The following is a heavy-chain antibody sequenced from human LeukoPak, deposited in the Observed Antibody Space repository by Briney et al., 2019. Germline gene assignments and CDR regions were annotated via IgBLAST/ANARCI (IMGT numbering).Heavy chain of an antibody. CDR2: IYYSGTT. J-gene: IGHJ4*02. CDR1: GGSISSNSDY. Sequence: SETLSLTCTVSGGSISSNSDYWGWIRQPPGKGLEWIGSIYYSGTTYYNPSLKSRVTISVDTSKNQFSLKLSSVTAADTAVYYCARDSATVTTVTFDYWGQGTLVTVSS. V-gene: IGHV4-39*07. CDR3: ARDSATVTTVTFDY. D-gene: IGHD4-17*01.